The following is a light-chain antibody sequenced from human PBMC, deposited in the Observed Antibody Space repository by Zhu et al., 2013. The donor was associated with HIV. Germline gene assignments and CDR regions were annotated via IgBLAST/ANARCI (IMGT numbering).Light chain of an antibody. CDR2: AAS. J-gene: IGKJ1*01. Sequence: DIRMTQSPSSLSASVGDRVSITCRASQSISSSLNWYQQIPGKAPDLLIYAASSLQSGVPSRFSGSGSGTDFTLTISCLQSEDFATYYCQQYYSYPRTFGQGTKVEI. CDR1: QSISSS. CDR3: QQYYSYPRT. V-gene: IGKV1-39*01.